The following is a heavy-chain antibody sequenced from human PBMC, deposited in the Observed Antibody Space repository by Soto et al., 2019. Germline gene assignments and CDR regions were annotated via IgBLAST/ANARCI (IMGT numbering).Heavy chain of an antibody. Sequence: PWETLSLTCTVSGGSISSYYWGWIRQPPGMGLEWIGYIYYSGGTNYNPSLKSRVTMSVDTSKNQFSLNLSSVTAADTAVYYCARYLSFGGTTNRLFDYWGQGTLVTDSS. CDR1: GGSISSYY. J-gene: IGHJ4*02. CDR3: ARYLSFGGTTNRLFDY. D-gene: IGHD1-1*01. CDR2: IYYSGGT. V-gene: IGHV4-59*01.